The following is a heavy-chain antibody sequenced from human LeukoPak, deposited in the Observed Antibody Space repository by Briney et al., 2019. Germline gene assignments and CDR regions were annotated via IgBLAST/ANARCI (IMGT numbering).Heavy chain of an antibody. CDR2: SFYSGST. CDR3: ARVLLTGKTGYYMDA. V-gene: IGHV4-59*01. D-gene: IGHD3-9*01. J-gene: IGHJ6*03. Sequence: SETLSLTCTVSGDSISRYYWSWIRQPPGKGLECIGYSFYSGSTNYNPSLKSRVTISVDTSKNQFSLKLTSVTAADTAMYYCARVLLTGKTGYYMDAWGKGTTVTVSS. CDR1: GDSISRYY.